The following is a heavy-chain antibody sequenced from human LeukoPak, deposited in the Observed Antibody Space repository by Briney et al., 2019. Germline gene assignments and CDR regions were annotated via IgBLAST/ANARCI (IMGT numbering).Heavy chain of an antibody. CDR2: ISYDGSNK. Sequence: PGGSLRLSCAASGFTFSTYTMNWVRQAPGKGLEWVAVISYDGSNKYYADSVKGRFTISRDNSKNTLYLQMNSLRAEDTAVYYCARDGGVVVVAATGGGVYFDYWGQGTLVTVSS. J-gene: IGHJ4*02. CDR1: GFTFSTYT. V-gene: IGHV3-30-3*01. D-gene: IGHD2-15*01. CDR3: ARDGGVVVVAATGGGVYFDY.